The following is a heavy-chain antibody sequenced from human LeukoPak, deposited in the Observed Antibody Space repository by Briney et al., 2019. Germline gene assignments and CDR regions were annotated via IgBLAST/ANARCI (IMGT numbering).Heavy chain of an antibody. Sequence: ASLKVSCKASGYTFTSYYMHTVRHAPRQGLEWMGKIKPRGGSTSYAQKFQGRVTITRGMSTSTLFIELSSLRAEDTAVYYSARHRHDSSGLDFWGQGTLVTVSS. J-gene: IGHJ4*02. D-gene: IGHD3-22*01. V-gene: IGHV1-46*01. CDR3: ARHRHDSSGLDF. CDR1: GYTFTSYY. CDR2: IKPRGGST.